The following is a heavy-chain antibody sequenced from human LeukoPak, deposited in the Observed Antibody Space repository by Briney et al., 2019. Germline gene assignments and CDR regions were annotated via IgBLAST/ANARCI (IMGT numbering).Heavy chain of an antibody. CDR3: TRKGVSGSSLRQIFDY. Sequence: GGSLRLSCAASGFSFDDYGMSWVRHVPGKGLEWVTGINWNGDRTSYVDSVKGRFTISRDNAKNSLHLQMNSLRVEDTAFYYCTRKGVSGSSLRQIFDYWGQGTLVAVTS. J-gene: IGHJ4*02. CDR1: GFSFDDYG. CDR2: INWNGDRT. D-gene: IGHD2-15*01. V-gene: IGHV3-20*04.